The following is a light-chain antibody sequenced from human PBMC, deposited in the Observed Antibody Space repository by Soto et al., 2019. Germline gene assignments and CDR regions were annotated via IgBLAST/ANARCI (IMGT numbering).Light chain of an antibody. J-gene: IGKJ1*01. V-gene: IGKV1-9*01. Sequence: DFQLTQSPSFLSASVGDRVTITCRASQGISSYLAWYQQKPGKAPKLLIYAASTLQSGVPSRFSGSGSGTEFTLTISSLQPEDFATYYCQQLYSYPPWTFGQGTKVEIK. CDR3: QQLYSYPPWT. CDR2: AAS. CDR1: QGISSY.